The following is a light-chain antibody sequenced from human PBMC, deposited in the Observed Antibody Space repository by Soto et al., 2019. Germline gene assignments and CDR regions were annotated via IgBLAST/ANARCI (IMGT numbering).Light chain of an antibody. J-gene: IGKJ1*01. CDR3: QQRYNLPQT. V-gene: IGKV3-11*01. CDR2: DAS. CDR1: QSVSRT. Sequence: EVVLTQSPATLSLSPGERANLSCRTSQSVSRTLAWYQQKSGQAPRLLRYDASNRATGIPTRFSGSGSGTDFTLTISSLEPEDFAVYYCQQRYNLPQTVGQGTKVEIK.